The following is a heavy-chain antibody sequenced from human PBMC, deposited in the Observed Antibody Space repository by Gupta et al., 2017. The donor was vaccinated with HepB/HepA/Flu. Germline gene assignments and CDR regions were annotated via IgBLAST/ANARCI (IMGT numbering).Heavy chain of an antibody. J-gene: IGHJ3*02. CDR1: GGTFSSYA. CDR2: IIPILGIA. V-gene: IGHV1-69*04. Sequence: QVQLVQSGAEVKKPGSSVKVSCKASGGTFSSYAISWVRQAPGQGLEWMGRIIPILGIANYAQKFQGRVTITADKSTSTAYMELSSLRSEDTAVYYCARDPGGIVVVVAASTGGAFDIWGQGTMVTVSS. CDR3: ARDPGGIVVVVAASTGGAFDI. D-gene: IGHD2-15*01.